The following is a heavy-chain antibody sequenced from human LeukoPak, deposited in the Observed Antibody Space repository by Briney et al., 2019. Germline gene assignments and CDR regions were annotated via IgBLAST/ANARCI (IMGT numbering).Heavy chain of an antibody. D-gene: IGHD2-2*01. CDR3: ASSGYARY. CDR2: ISSTSATI. Sequence: PGGSLRPSCAGSGITFSSWSMNWVRQAPGKGLEWVSFISSTSATIYYADSVKGRFTVSSDNAKNSLYLQMNRLRDEDTAVYYCASSGYARYWGQGTLVTVSS. V-gene: IGHV3-48*02. J-gene: IGHJ4*02. CDR1: GITFSSWS.